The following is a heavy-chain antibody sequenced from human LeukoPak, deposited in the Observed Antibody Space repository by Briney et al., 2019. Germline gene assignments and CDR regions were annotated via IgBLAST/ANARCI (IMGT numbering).Heavy chain of an antibody. CDR1: GGSISSGSYY. Sequence: SETLSLTCTVSGGSISSGSYYWSWIRQPAGKGLEWIGRIYTSGSTNYNPSLKSRVTISVDTSKNQFSLKLSSVTAADTAVYYCATTAARRYSSSWYDDYWGQGTLVTVSS. CDR3: ATTAARRYSSSWYDDY. J-gene: IGHJ4*02. D-gene: IGHD6-13*01. V-gene: IGHV4-61*02. CDR2: IYTSGST.